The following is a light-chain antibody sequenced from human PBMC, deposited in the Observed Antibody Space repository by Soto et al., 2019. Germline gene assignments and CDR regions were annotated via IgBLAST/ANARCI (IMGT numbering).Light chain of an antibody. V-gene: IGLV1-44*01. CDR1: SSNIGSNA. CDR3: SVWDDSLNGPV. CDR2: SDN. J-gene: IGLJ3*02. Sequence: QSVLTQPPSASGTPGQRVTISCSGSSSNIGSNAVNWYQQLPGTAPKLFIYSDNQRPSGVPDRVSGSKSATSASLAISGLQSDDEDDYFCSVWDDSLNGPVFGGGTQLTVL.